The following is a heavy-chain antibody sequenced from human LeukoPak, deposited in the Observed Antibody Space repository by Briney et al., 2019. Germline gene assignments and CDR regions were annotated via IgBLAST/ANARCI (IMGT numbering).Heavy chain of an antibody. CDR1: GGTFSSYA. D-gene: IGHD4-17*01. V-gene: IGHV1-69*05. Sequence: SVKVSCKASGGTFSSYAISWVREAPGQGLEWMGRIIPIFGTANYAQKFQGRVTITTDESTSTAYMELSSLRSEDTAVYYCASWGLTVTYFQHWGQGTLVTVSS. CDR2: IIPIFGTA. J-gene: IGHJ1*01. CDR3: ASWGLTVTYFQH.